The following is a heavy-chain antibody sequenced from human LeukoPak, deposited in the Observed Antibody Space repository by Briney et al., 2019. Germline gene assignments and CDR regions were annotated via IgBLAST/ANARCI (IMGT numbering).Heavy chain of an antibody. V-gene: IGHV4-39*02. D-gene: IGHD5-18*01. CDR1: GGSISSYY. J-gene: IGHJ6*03. Sequence: SETLSLTCTVSGGSISSYYWGWIRQPPGKGLEWIGSIYYSGSTYYNPSLKSRVTISVDTSKNQFSLKLSSVTAADTAVYYCAREGGYCYGFSYYYMDVWGKGTTVTISS. CDR2: IYYSGST. CDR3: AREGGYCYGFSYYYMDV.